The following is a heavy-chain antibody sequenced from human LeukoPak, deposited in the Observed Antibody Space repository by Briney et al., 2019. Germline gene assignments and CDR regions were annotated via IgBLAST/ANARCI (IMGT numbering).Heavy chain of an antibody. V-gene: IGHV3-21*01. D-gene: IGHD3-22*01. Sequence: PGGSLRLSCAASGFTFSSYSMNWVRQAPGKGLEWVSSIISSSSYIYYADSETGRFTISRDNAKNSLYLQMNSLTAEDTAVYYCARSSGYYYNFDYWGQGTLVTVSS. CDR3: ARSSGYYYNFDY. J-gene: IGHJ4*02. CDR1: GFTFSSYS. CDR2: IISSSSYI.